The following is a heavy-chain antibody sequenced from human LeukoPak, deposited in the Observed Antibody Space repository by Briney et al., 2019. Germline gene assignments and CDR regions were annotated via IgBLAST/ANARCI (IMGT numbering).Heavy chain of an antibody. CDR2: IKQDASDK. J-gene: IGHJ4*02. CDR3: VRDPVDY. V-gene: IGHV3-7*01. CDR1: GFSFTNYW. Sequence: GGSLRLSCAASGFSFTNYWVSWVRQAPGKGVEWVASIKQDASDKYYVDSVKGRFTISRDNAKNSLFLQKISLRAEDTALYYCVRDPVDYWGQGILVTVSS.